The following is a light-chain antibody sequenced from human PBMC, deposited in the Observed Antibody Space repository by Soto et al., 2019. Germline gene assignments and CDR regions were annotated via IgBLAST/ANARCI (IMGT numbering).Light chain of an antibody. V-gene: IGKV3-15*01. Sequence: IVMTQSPATLSVSPGDRATLSCRASENIYTNLAWYQQKPGQAPRLLFYGASTRATGLPARFSGTGSGTEFTLTINSLQAEDSAVYYCQQYYNWPRTFGQGTRLEIK. J-gene: IGKJ5*01. CDR1: ENIYTN. CDR2: GAS. CDR3: QQYYNWPRT.